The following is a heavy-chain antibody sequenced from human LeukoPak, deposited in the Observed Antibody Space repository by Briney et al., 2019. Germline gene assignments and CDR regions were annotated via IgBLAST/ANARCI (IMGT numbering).Heavy chain of an antibody. V-gene: IGHV1-2*02. D-gene: IGHD2-2*02. CDR1: GYTFTGYY. Sequence: ASVKVSCKASGYTFTGYYMHWVRQAPGQGLEWRGWINPNSGGTNYAQKFQGRVTMTRDTSISTAYMELSRLRSDDTAVYYCARGGGGVPAAINYYYYMDVWGRGTTVTVSS. J-gene: IGHJ6*03. CDR3: ARGGGGVPAAINYYYYMDV. CDR2: INPNSGGT.